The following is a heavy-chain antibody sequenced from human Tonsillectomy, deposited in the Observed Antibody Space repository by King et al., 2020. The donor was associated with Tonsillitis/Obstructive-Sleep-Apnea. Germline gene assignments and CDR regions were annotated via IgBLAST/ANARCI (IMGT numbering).Heavy chain of an antibody. CDR1: GFTFSSYG. CDR3: ARGDCSSTSCYHADY. J-gene: IGHJ4*02. CDR2: IWYDGSNK. Sequence: QLVQSGGGVVQPGRSLRLSFAASGFTFSSYGMHWVRQAPGKGLEWVAVIWYDGSNKYYADSVKGRFTISRDNSRNTLYLQMNSLRAEDTAVYYCARGDCSSTSCYHADYWGQGTLVTVSS. V-gene: IGHV3-33*01. D-gene: IGHD2-2*01.